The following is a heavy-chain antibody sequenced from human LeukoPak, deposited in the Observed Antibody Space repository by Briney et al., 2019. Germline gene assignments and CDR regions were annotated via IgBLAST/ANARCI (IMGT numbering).Heavy chain of an antibody. D-gene: IGHD4-17*01. CDR2: INSDGSST. CDR1: GFTFSSYW. Sequence: GGSLRLSCAASGFTFSSYWMHWVRQAPGKGLVWVSRINSDGSSTSYADSVKGRFTISRDNAKNTLYLQMNSLRAEDTAVYYCAREGYGDYALDYWGQGTLVTVSS. V-gene: IGHV3-74*01. J-gene: IGHJ4*02. CDR3: AREGYGDYALDY.